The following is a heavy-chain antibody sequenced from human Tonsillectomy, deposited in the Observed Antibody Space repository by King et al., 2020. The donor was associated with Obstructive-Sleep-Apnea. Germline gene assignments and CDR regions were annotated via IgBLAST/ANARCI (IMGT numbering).Heavy chain of an antibody. V-gene: IGHV4-34*01. D-gene: IGHD3-22*01. CDR3: ARGEYDSSGIPMDV. CDR1: GGSVSGYY. J-gene: IGHJ6*02. CDR2: INHSGRT. Sequence: QVQLQQWGAGLLKPSETLSLTCAVSGGSVSGYYWSWICQPPGKGLEGIGEINHSGRTTYNPSLKSRVPISVDTSTNQFSLKLSSVTAADTAVYYCARGEYDSSGIPMDVWGQGTTVTVSS.